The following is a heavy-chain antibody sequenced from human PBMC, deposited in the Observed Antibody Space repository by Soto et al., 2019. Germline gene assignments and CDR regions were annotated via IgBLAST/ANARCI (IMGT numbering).Heavy chain of an antibody. CDR2: ISAYNGNT. J-gene: IGHJ6*03. CDR1: GYALTSYG. D-gene: IGHD4-17*01. V-gene: IGHV1-18*01. CDR3: ARVSQLGVTSYYYYMDV. Sequence: RASVKVSCKASGYALTSYGISWVRQAPGQGLEWMGWISAYNGNTNYAQKLQGRVTMTTDTSTSTAYMELRSLRSDDTAVYYCARVSQLGVTSYYYYMDVWGKGTTVTVS.